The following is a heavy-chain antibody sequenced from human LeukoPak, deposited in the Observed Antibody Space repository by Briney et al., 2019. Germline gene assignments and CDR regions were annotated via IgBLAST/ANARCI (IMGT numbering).Heavy chain of an antibody. D-gene: IGHD3-10*01. CDR2: IYPGDSDT. CDR1: GYSFTSYW. J-gene: IGHJ6*02. CDR3: ARHSYGSGSYYKPYYYYGMDV. Sequence: GESLKIPCKGSGYSFTSYWIGWVRQMPGKGLEWMGIIYPGDSDTRYSPSFQGQVTISADKSISTPYLQWSSLKASDTAMYYCARHSYGSGSYYKPYYYYGMDVWGQGTTVTVSS. V-gene: IGHV5-51*01.